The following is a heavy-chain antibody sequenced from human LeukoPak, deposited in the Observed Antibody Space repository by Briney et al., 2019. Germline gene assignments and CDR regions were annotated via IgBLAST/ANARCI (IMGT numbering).Heavy chain of an antibody. J-gene: IGHJ3*02. CDR3: ARDAAFDI. Sequence: GGSLRLSCAASGFTFSSYTMNWVRQAPGKGPEWVSCITSSTSYIYYAGSVKGRFTISRDNAKNSLYLQMNSLRAEDTAVYYCARDAAFDIWGQGTMVTVSS. CDR1: GFTFSSYT. CDR2: ITSSTSYI. V-gene: IGHV3-21*01.